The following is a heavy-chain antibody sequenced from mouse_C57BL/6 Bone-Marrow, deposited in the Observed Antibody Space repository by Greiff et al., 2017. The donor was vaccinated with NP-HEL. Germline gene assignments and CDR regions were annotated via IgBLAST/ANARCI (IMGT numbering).Heavy chain of an antibody. J-gene: IGHJ4*01. Sequence: VQLQQPGTELVKPGASVKLSCKASGYTFTSYWMHWVKQRPGQGLEWIGNINPSNGGTNYNEKFKSKATLTVDKSSSTAYMQLSSLTSEDSAVYYCARWAHYYGSSPYYYAMDYWGQGTSVTVSS. D-gene: IGHD1-1*01. CDR3: ARWAHYYGSSPYYYAMDY. V-gene: IGHV1-53*01. CDR1: GYTFTSYW. CDR2: INPSNGGT.